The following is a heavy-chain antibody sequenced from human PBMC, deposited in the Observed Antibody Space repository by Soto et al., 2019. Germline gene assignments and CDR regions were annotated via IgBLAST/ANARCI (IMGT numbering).Heavy chain of an antibody. D-gene: IGHD3-10*01. V-gene: IGHV3-23*01. CDR3: AKSEPLWFGELSNFDY. J-gene: IGHJ4*02. CDR1: GFTFSSYA. Sequence: HPGGSLRLCCSASGFTFSSYAMSWVRQAPGKGLEWVSAISGSGGSTYYADSVKGRFTISRDNSKNTLYLQMNSLRAEDTAVYYCAKSEPLWFGELSNFDYWGQGTLVTVSS. CDR2: ISGSGGST.